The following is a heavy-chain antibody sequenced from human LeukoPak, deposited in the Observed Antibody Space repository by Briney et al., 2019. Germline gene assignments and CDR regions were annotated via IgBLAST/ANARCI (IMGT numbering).Heavy chain of an antibody. CDR2: ISGSGAST. CDR1: GFTFSSYA. V-gene: IGHV3-23*01. Sequence: GGSLRLSCAASGFTFSSYAMSWVRQAPGKGLEWVSAISGSGASTYYADSVKGRFTISRDNSKNTLYLQMNSLRADDTAVYYCTTDPLVVVAAGHSWFDPWGQGTLVTVSS. D-gene: IGHD2-15*01. CDR3: TTDPLVVVAAGHSWFDP. J-gene: IGHJ5*02.